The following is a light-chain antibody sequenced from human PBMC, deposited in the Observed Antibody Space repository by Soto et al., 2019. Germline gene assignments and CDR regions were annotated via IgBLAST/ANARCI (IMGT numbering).Light chain of an antibody. CDR1: QSVSTY. CDR3: QHYNSYSEA. CDR2: DAS. J-gene: IGKJ1*01. Sequence: EIVMTQSPATLSVSPVERVTLSCRASQSVSTYLAWYQQKPGQAPRLLIDDASNRATGIPARFSGSGSGTDFTLTISSLQPDDFATYYCQHYNSYSEAFGQGTKVE. V-gene: IGKV3D-15*01.